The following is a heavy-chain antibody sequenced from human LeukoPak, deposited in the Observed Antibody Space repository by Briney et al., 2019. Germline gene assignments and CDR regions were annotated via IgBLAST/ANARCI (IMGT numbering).Heavy chain of an antibody. J-gene: IGHJ4*02. V-gene: IGHV3-30*02. CDR1: GFIFTDYG. CDR3: ARDDYYGSGSYIDY. Sequence: PGGSLRLSCAASGFIFTDYGMHWVRQAPGKGLEWLTFIRYDGSDKYYADSVKGRFTISRDNAKNSLYLQMNSLRAEDTAVYYCARDDYYGSGSYIDYWGQGTLVTVSS. D-gene: IGHD3-10*01. CDR2: IRYDGSDK.